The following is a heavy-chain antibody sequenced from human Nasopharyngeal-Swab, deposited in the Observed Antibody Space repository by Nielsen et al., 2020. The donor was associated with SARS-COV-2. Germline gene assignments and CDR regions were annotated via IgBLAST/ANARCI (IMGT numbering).Heavy chain of an antibody. D-gene: IGHD1-1*01. CDR3: VGHSSTGTYAFAN. CDR2: IDPSDSYS. J-gene: IGHJ4*02. CDR1: GYSFATYW. V-gene: IGHV5-10-1*01. Sequence: KVSCKASGYSFATYWITWVRQMSGKGLEWRGRIDPSDSYSMYSPSFQGHVTFSADKSTSTAFLEWSSLKASDTAMYYCVGHSSTGTYAFANWGQGTLVTVSS.